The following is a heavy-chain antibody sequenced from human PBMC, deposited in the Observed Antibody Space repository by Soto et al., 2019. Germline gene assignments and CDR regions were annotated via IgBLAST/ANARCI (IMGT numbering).Heavy chain of an antibody. D-gene: IGHD6-13*01. CDR3: ARQRIAAAQYYFDY. Sequence: SETLSLTCTVSGGSVSSGSYYWTWIRQSPGKGLEWMGYIISSGSTDYNPPLKSRVTISVDTSKNEFSLKLRSVTAADTAVYYCARQRIAAAQYYFDYWGQGMLVTVSS. CDR2: IISSGST. CDR1: GGSVSSGSYY. J-gene: IGHJ4*02. V-gene: IGHV4-61*01.